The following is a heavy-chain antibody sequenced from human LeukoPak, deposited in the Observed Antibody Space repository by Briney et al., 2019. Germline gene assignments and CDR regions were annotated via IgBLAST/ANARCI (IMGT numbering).Heavy chain of an antibody. J-gene: IGHJ6*03. CDR3: ARPRYCSSTSCYRDYYYMDV. CDR1: GYTFTSYD. D-gene: IGHD2-2*01. Sequence: ASVKVSCKASGYTFTSYDISWVRQATGQGLEWMGWMNPNSGNTGYAQKFQGRVTMTRNTSISTAYMELSSLRSEDTAVYYCARPRYCSSTSCYRDYYYMDVWGKGTTVTVSS. CDR2: MNPNSGNT. V-gene: IGHV1-8*01.